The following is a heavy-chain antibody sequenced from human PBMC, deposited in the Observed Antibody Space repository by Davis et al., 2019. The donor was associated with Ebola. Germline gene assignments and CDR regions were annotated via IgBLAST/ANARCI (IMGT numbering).Heavy chain of an antibody. J-gene: IGHJ4*02. Sequence: PGGSLRLSCTVSGVSISTHYWSWIRQPPGKGLEWIGSIYYTGSAYYNSSLNSRVTISVDTSRNQFSLKLTSVTAADTAMYYCSERGSSVWGQGTLVTLSS. CDR1: GVSISTHY. D-gene: IGHD3-10*01. CDR3: SERGSSV. V-gene: IGHV4-59*08. CDR2: IYYTGSA.